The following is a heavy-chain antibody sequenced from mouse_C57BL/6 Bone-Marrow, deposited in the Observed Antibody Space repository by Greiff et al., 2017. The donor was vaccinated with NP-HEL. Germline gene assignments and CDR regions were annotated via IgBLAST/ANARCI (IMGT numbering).Heavy chain of an antibody. V-gene: IGHV1-39*01. CDR3: ARSWYSNFYYAMDY. Sequence: EVKLQESGPELVKPGASVKISCKASGYSFTDYNMNWVKQSNGKSLEWIGVINPNYGTTSYNQKFKGKATLTVDQSSSTAYMQLNSLTSEDSAVYYCARSWYSNFYYAMDYWGQGTSVTVSS. CDR1: GYSFTDYN. J-gene: IGHJ4*01. CDR2: INPNYGTT. D-gene: IGHD2-5*01.